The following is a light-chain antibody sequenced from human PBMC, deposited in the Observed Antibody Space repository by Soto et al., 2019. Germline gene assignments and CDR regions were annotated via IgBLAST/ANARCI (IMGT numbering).Light chain of an antibody. CDR3: ATWDDSLNGYVV. V-gene: IGLV1-44*01. Sequence: QSVLTQPPSASGTPGQRVTITWSGSISNIGTNTISWYQQLPGTAPKLLIYSDNQRPSGVPDRFSGSKSGTSASLAISGLQSEDEGDYHCATWDDSLNGYVVFGGGTKLTVL. CDR2: SDN. J-gene: IGLJ2*01. CDR1: ISNIGTNT.